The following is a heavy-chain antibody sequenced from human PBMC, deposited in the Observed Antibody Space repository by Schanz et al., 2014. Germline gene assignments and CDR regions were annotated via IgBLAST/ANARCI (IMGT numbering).Heavy chain of an antibody. Sequence: QVQLVESGGGVVQFGRSLRLSCVASGFTFSSYGMHWVRQAPGKGLEWVALISNDGSIKYYADSVEGRFTISRDNSRNTLYLQMNSLRAEDTAVYYCAKDPSHGDYDYYFDYWGQGTLVTVSS. V-gene: IGHV3-30*19. D-gene: IGHD3-22*01. J-gene: IGHJ4*02. CDR3: AKDPSHGDYDYYFDY. CDR1: GFTFSSYG. CDR2: ISNDGSIK.